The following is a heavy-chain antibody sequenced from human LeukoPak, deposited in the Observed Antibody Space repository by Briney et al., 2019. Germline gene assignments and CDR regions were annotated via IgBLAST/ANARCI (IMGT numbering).Heavy chain of an antibody. CDR3: ARAYCGGGSCYSGRGWFDP. J-gene: IGHJ5*02. CDR2: IYYSGST. Sequence: SETLSLTCTVPGGSISSDYWSWIRQPPGKGLDWFGYIYYSGSTNYNPSLKSRVSISVDTSKNQFSLKLSSVTAADTAVYYCARAYCGGGSCYSGRGWFDPWGQGTLVTVSS. D-gene: IGHD2-15*01. V-gene: IGHV4-59*01. CDR1: GGSISSDY.